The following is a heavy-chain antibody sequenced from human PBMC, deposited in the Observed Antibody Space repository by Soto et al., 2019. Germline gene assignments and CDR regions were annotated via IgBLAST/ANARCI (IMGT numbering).Heavy chain of an antibody. CDR2: IIPIFGTA. J-gene: IGHJ2*01. CDR1: GGTFSSYA. CDR3: ARGSKDYGDPKCFDL. V-gene: IGHV1-69*06. D-gene: IGHD4-17*01. Sequence: QVQLVQSGAEVKKPGSSVKVSCKASGGTFSSYAISWVRQAPGQGLEWMGGIIPIFGTANYAQKFQGRVTMTADKSTSTAYMELSSLRSEDTAVYYCARGSKDYGDPKCFDLWGRGTLVTVSS.